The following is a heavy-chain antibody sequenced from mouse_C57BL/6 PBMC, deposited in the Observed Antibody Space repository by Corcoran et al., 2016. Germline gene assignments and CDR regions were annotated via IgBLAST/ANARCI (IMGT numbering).Heavy chain of an antibody. CDR3: ARSGVLRYPYWYFDV. Sequence: QVQLQQSGPELVKPGASVKISCKASGYTFTDYYINWVKQRPGQGLEWIGWIFPGSGSTYYNEKFKGKAILTVDKSSSTAYMLLSSLTSEDSAVYFCARSGVLRYPYWYFDVWGTGTTVTVSS. V-gene: IGHV1-75*01. D-gene: IGHD1-1*01. J-gene: IGHJ1*03. CDR2: IFPGSGST. CDR1: GYTFTDYY.